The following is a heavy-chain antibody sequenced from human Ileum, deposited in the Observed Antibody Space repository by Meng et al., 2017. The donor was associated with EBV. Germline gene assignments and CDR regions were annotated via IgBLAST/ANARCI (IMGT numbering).Heavy chain of an antibody. D-gene: IGHD3-10*01. CDR2: IYYSGST. V-gene: IGHV4-4*02. CDR1: GGSNSSSNW. J-gene: IGHJ4*02. CDR3: ARGYGSGRDYFDY. Sequence: QVRRQESGPGLLKPSGTLSLTFAVSGGSNSSSNWWNWVRQPPGRGLEWIGEIYYSGSTIYNPSLKSRVTISVDKSKNLFSLKLSSVTAADTAVYYCARGYGSGRDYFDYWGQGTLVTVSS.